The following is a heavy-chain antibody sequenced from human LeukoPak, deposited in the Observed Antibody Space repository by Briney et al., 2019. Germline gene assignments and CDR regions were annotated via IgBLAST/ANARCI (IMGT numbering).Heavy chain of an antibody. CDR2: ISNDNGIT. Sequence: GASVKVSCKASGYSFTGYGINWVRQAPGQGLEWMGWISNDNGITNYAQQFQGRVSLTTDTSTSTAYLELRSLKSDDTAIYYCAKDRMGLMTLPMTAADLWGQGTLVSVSS. CDR1: GYSFTGYG. CDR3: AKDRMGLMTLPMTAADL. V-gene: IGHV1-18*01. D-gene: IGHD2-21*02. J-gene: IGHJ5*02.